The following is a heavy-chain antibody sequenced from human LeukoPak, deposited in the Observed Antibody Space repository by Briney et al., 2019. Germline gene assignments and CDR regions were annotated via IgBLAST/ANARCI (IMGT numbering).Heavy chain of an antibody. CDR2: ISSSSSTI. V-gene: IGHV3-48*02. CDR1: VFTFSSYS. CDR3: ARDWNYCDSSGHDAFDI. J-gene: IGHJ3*02. Sequence: PGGSLRLSCAASVFTFSSYSMHWVRQAPGKGLEWVSYISSSSSTIYYADSVKGRFTISRDNAKNSLYLQMNSLRDEDTGVYYCARDWNYCDSSGHDAFDIWGQGTMVTVSS. D-gene: IGHD3-22*01.